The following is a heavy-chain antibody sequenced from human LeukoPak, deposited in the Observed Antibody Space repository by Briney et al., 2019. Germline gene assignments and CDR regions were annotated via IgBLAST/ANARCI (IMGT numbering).Heavy chain of an antibody. D-gene: IGHD3-10*01. J-gene: IGHJ4*02. CDR1: GFTFSNNA. V-gene: IGHV3-30*02. CDR2: IRYDGGNA. CDR3: AKGDYYGSGLDY. Sequence: GGSLRLSCAASGFTFSNNAMHWVRQAPGKGLVWVAYIRYDGGNAYYVDSVKGRFTISRDNSKDTLYLQMNGLRPEDTAVHFCAKGDYYGSGLDYWGQGAPVTVSS.